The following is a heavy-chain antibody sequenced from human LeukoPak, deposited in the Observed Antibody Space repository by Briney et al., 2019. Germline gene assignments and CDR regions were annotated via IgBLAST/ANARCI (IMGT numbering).Heavy chain of an antibody. V-gene: IGHV1-2*02. J-gene: IGHJ1*01. CDR1: GYTFTSYY. CDR2: VNPNCGGT. D-gene: IGHD2-15*01. CDR3: ATGCSGGSCYTGHPAEYFQH. Sequence: GASVNVSCKTSGYTFTSYYMHWVRQAPGQGLEWMGWVNPNCGGTNYAQKFQGRVTMTEDTSTDTAYMELSSLRSEDTAVYYCATGCSGGSCYTGHPAEYFQHWGQGTLVTVSS.